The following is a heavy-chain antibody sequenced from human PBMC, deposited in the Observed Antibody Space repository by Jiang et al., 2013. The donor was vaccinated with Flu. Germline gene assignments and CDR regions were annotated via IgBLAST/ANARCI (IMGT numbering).Heavy chain of an antibody. D-gene: IGHD2-2*01. J-gene: IGHJ6*02. CDR2: ISYDGSNK. CDR1: GFTFSSYG. CDR3: AKDSGYCSSTSCYAFVHYYGMDV. Sequence: RLSCAASGFTFSSYGMHWVRQAPGKGLEWVAVISYDGSNKYYADSVKGRFTISRDNSKNTLYLQMNSLRAEDTAVYYCAKDSGYCSSTSCYAFVHYYGMDVWGQGTTVTVSS. V-gene: IGHV3-30*18.